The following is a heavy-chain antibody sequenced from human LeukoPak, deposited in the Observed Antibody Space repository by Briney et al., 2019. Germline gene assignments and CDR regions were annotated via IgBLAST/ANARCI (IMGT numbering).Heavy chain of an antibody. V-gene: IGHV6-1*01. D-gene: IGHD2-21*02. CDR1: GDSVSSSTSV. Sequence: SQTLSLTCDISGDSVSSSTSVWNWIRQSPSRGLEWLGRTYYRSKWKTDYALSVRSRIRINPDTSRNQFSLQLNSVTPGDTAVYYCAREGAGAETAFDYWGQGTLVTVSS. CDR3: AREGAGAETAFDY. J-gene: IGHJ4*02. CDR2: TYYRSKWKT.